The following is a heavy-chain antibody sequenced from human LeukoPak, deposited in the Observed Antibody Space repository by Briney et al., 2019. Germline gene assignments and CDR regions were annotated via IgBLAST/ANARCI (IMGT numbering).Heavy chain of an antibody. J-gene: IGHJ4*02. CDR2: IYYSGST. CDR1: GGSISSYY. D-gene: IGHD3-22*01. Sequence: KPSETLSLTCTVSGGSISSYYWSWIRQPPGKGLEWIGYIYYSGSTNYNPSLKSRVTISVDTSKNQFSLKLSSVTAADTAVYYCARDDSSGYYYDWGQGTLVTVSS. CDR3: ARDDSSGYYYD. V-gene: IGHV4-59*01.